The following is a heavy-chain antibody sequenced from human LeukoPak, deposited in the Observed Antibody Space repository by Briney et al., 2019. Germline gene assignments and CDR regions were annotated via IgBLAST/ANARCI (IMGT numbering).Heavy chain of an antibody. J-gene: IGHJ4*02. CDR1: GDSVSGNSAA. Sequence: SQTLSLTCAISGDSVSGNSAAWNWIRQFPSRGLEWLGRTYYRSKWYNDYAVSVKSRITINPDTSKNQFSLQLNSVTPEDTAVYYCARGSTVWLVNFDYWGQGTLVTVSS. V-gene: IGHV6-1*01. CDR2: TYYRSKWYN. CDR3: ARGSTVWLVNFDY. D-gene: IGHD6-19*01.